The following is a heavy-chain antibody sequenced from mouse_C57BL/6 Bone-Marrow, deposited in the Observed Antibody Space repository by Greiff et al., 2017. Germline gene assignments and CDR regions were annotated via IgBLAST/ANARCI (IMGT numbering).Heavy chain of an antibody. CDR2: IWRGGST. Sequence: VKLVESGPGLVQPSQSLSITCTVSGFSLTSYGVHWVRQSPGKGLEWLGVIWRGGSTDYNAAFMSRLSITKDNSKSQVFFKMNSLQADDTAIYYCAKNGDYYGSSYDLLYAMDYWGQGTSVTVSS. J-gene: IGHJ4*01. CDR1: GFSLTSYG. CDR3: AKNGDYYGSSYDLLYAMDY. D-gene: IGHD1-1*01. V-gene: IGHV2-5*01.